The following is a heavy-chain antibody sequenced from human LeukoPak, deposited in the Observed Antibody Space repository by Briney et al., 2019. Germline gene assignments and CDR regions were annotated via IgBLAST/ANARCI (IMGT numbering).Heavy chain of an antibody. CDR1: GYTFTSYY. Sequence: GASVKVSCKASGYTFTSYYMHWVRQAPGQGLEWVGWINPDSGGTNYAQKFQGRVTMTRDTSIRTAYMELSRLRFDDTAVYYCARAIDLTQQLVLGDGFDIWGQGTMVTVSS. CDR2: INPDSGGT. D-gene: IGHD6-13*01. J-gene: IGHJ3*02. V-gene: IGHV1-2*02. CDR3: ARAIDLTQQLVLGDGFDI.